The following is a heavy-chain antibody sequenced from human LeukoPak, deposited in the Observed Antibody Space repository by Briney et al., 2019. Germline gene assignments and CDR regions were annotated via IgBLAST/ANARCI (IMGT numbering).Heavy chain of an antibody. CDR3: ARGQWFRAF. CDR1: GYSISSGYY. D-gene: IGHD3-10*01. J-gene: IGHJ4*02. V-gene: IGHV4-38-2*02. Sequence: SETLSLTCTVSGYSISSGYYWGWIRQPPGKGLEWIGSIYHSGSTYYNPSLKSRVTISVDTSTIQFSLKLSSVTAADTAVYYCARGQWFRAFWSRGTPVTVSS. CDR2: IYHSGST.